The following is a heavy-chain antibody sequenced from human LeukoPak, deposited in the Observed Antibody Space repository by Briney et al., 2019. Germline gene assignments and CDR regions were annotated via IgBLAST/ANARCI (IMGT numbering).Heavy chain of an antibody. V-gene: IGHV1-3*01. CDR2: INACNGNA. D-gene: IGHD3-22*01. Sequence: ASVKVSCKASGYTFTSYAMHWVRQAPGQRLEWMGWINACNGNAKYSQKFQGRVTITRDTSASTAYMELSSLRSGDTAVYYCARGLTYYYDSSGYLGAFDIWGQGTMVTVSS. CDR1: GYTFTSYA. CDR3: ARGLTYYYDSSGYLGAFDI. J-gene: IGHJ3*02.